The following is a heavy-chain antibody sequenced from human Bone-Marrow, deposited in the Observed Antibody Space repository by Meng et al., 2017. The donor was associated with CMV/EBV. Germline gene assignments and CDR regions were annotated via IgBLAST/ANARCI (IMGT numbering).Heavy chain of an antibody. Sequence: LSLTCAASGFTFSSYAMHWVRQAPGKGLEWVAVISYDGSNKYYADSVKGRFTISRDNSKNTLYLQMNSLRAEDTAVYYCADSNRGLYYYGMDVWGQGTTVTVPS. CDR3: ADSNRGLYYYGMDV. J-gene: IGHJ6*02. V-gene: IGHV3-30-3*01. CDR1: GFTFSSYA. CDR2: ISYDGSNK. D-gene: IGHD2/OR15-2a*01.